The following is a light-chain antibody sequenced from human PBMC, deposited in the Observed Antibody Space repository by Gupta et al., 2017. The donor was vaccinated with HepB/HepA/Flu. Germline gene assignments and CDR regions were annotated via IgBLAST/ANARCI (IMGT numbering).Light chain of an antibody. Sequence: DIQMTQSPSTLSASVGDRVTITCRASQSVSAWVAWYQQKPEKPPKLLISKASILEDGVPSRFSGSGSGTEFTLSISSLQSDDFATYYCQQEGYYLRTFGQGTKV. V-gene: IGKV1-5*03. CDR1: QSVSAW. CDR2: KAS. J-gene: IGKJ1*01. CDR3: QQEGYYLRT.